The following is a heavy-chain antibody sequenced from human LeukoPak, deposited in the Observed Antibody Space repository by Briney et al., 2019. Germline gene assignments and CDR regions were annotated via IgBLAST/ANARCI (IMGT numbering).Heavy chain of an antibody. D-gene: IGHD2-2*01. J-gene: IGHJ3*01. CDR1: GFTFNIYA. V-gene: IGHV3-30*09. CDR3: ARAGDCSSTDCYRAFNV. CDR2: ISSDGRKK. Sequence: GGSLRLSCAASGFTFNIYAMHWVRQAPGKGLEWVAIISSDGRKKYYADSVKGRFAISRDNSKNTLYLEMNSLRAEDTAVYYCARAGDCSSTDCYRAFNVWGRGTMVTFSS.